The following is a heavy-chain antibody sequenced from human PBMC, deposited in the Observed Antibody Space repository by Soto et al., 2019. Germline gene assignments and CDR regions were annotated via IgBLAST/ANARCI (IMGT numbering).Heavy chain of an antibody. CDR1: GDTFTFYS. CDR2: INPILRMS. D-gene: IGHD3-10*01. Sequence: QVQLVQSGAEVKKAGSSVRVSCKASGDTFTFYSINWVRKAPGLGLDWMGRINPILRMSNYAQRFQGRVTMTADKSTSTAYIDRSSLRSEDTSIYHCASTYGSGYRAFDYWGQGALVTFSS. V-gene: IGHV1-69*02. J-gene: IGHJ4*02. CDR3: ASTYGSGYRAFDY.